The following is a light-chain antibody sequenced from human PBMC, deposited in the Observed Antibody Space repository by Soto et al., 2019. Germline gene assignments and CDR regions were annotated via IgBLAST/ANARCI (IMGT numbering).Light chain of an antibody. CDR1: LSLVYSDGNTY. CDR3: VQGTHWPPGYT. Sequence: DVVLTQSPLSLPVALGQPASISCRSSLSLVYSDGNTYLNWFQQRPGQSPRRLIYKVSNRDSGVPDRFSGSGSGTDFTLKITRVEAEDVGVYFCVQGTHWPPGYTFGQGTKLEIK. CDR2: KVS. J-gene: IGKJ2*01. V-gene: IGKV2-30*01.